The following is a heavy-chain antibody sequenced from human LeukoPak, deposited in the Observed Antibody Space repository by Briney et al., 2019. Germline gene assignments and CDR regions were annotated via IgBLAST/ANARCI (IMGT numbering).Heavy chain of an antibody. CDR2: ISGSGGST. CDR1: GVTYGDNA. J-gene: IGHJ4*02. CDR3: AKDITFTMLPWCFDY. V-gene: IGHV3-23*01. Sequence: GGSLRLSCTASGVTYGDNAMLWVRQAPGKGLEWVSAISGSGGSTYYADSVKGRFTIPRDNSKNTLYLQMNSLRAEDTAVYYCAKDITFTMLPWCFDYWGQGTLVTVSS. D-gene: IGHD3-10*01.